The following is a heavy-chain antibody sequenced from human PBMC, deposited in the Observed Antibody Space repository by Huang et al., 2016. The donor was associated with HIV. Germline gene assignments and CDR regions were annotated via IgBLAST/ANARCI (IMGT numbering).Heavy chain of an antibody. J-gene: IGHJ4*02. CDR1: GFTVSSNY. CDR2: IYSDDST. D-gene: IGHD1-26*01. V-gene: IGHV3-53*01. CDR3: AAQWELRGGVDF. Sequence: EVQLVESGGGLIQPGGSLRLSCAAPGFTVSSNYMSWVRQAPGKGLEGVSVIYSDDSTYFADSVKGRFTISRDNSKNTLYLQMNSLRAEDTAVYYCAAQWELRGGVDFWGQGTLVTVSS.